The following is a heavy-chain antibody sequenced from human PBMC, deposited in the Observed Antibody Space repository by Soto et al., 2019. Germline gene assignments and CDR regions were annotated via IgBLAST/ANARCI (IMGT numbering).Heavy chain of an antibody. V-gene: IGHV4-31*03. CDR3: ARDSVPGRNFWSGYYLNYYYGMDV. CDR1: GGSIRSGGYY. J-gene: IGHJ6*02. CDR2: LYYRGST. Sequence: PSETLSLTCTVSGGSIRSGGYYWSWIRHHPWQGLEWIGYLYYRGSTYYTPSLKSRVTISVDTSKNQFSLKLSSVTAADTAVYYCARDSVPGRNFWSGYYLNYYYGMDVWGQGTTVTVSS. D-gene: IGHD3-3*01.